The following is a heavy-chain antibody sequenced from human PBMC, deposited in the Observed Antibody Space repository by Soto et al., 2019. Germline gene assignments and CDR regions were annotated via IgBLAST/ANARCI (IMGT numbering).Heavy chain of an antibody. V-gene: IGHV6-1*01. Sequence: SQTLSLTCAVSGDSVSSNSDTWNWIRQSPSRGLEWLGRTYYRSKWYNEYAVSVKSRVTIHPDTSRNQFSLQLSSVTPEDTAVYYCARGKDGSIDYWGQGTLVTVPS. D-gene: IGHD5-12*01. CDR2: TYYRSKWYN. CDR1: GDSVSSNSDT. CDR3: ARGKDGSIDY. J-gene: IGHJ4*02.